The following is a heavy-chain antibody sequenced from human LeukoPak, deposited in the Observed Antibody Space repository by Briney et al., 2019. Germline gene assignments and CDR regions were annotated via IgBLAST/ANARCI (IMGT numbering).Heavy chain of an antibody. CDR3: VGQTHKDY. J-gene: IGHJ4*02. CDR2: LYSGGGA. CDR1: GFTISNSY. V-gene: IGHV3-53*01. Sequence: GGSLRLSCAASGFTISNSYMSWVRQAPGKGLEWVSVLYSGGGAYYTDSVRGRFTISRDSSKDTLYLQMNSLRADDTAVYYCVGQTHKDYWGQGTLVTVSS.